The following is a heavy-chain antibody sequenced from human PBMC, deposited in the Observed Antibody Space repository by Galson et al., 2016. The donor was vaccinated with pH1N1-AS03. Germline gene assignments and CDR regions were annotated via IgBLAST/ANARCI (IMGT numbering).Heavy chain of an antibody. CDR1: GFSLSTGGVH. CDR3: ASSTHVNEGLDF. CDR2: IFWDGET. V-gene: IGHV2-5*02. Sequence: PALVKPTQTLTLTCSFSGFSLSTGGVHVAWIRQPPGKALEWLALIFWDGETRYRPSLTSRLTITKDTSKNEVVLTMTNMGPVDTATYYCASSTHVNEGLDFWGQGTLVTVSS. J-gene: IGHJ4*02. D-gene: IGHD2-8*01.